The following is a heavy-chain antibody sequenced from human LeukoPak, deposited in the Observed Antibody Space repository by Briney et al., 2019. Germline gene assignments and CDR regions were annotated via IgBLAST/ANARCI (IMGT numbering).Heavy chain of an antibody. D-gene: IGHD1-14*01. CDR1: GYSFTDYY. CDR3: VRDVRAGRNDAFDI. Sequence: GASVKVSCKASGYSFTDYYIHWVRQAPEQGLEWMGWIYPNSGVTNYAQSFQGRVTVTRDTSISTAYMDLSSLTSDDTAVYFCVRDVRAGRNDAFDIWGQGTMVTVSS. CDR2: IYPNSGVT. J-gene: IGHJ3*02. V-gene: IGHV1-2*02.